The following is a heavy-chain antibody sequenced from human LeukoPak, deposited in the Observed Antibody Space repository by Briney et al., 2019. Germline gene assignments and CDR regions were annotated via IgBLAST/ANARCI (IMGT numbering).Heavy chain of an antibody. CDR1: GFTLSSYA. V-gene: IGHV3-23*01. CDR2: ISGSGGST. Sequence: GGYLRLSCAASGFTLSSYAMSWVRQAPGKGLEWVSAISGSGGSTYYADSVKGRFTISRDNSKNTLYLQMNSLRAEDTAVYYCAKRIAAAGTDDYWGQGTLVTVSS. D-gene: IGHD6-13*01. CDR3: AKRIAAAGTDDY. J-gene: IGHJ4*02.